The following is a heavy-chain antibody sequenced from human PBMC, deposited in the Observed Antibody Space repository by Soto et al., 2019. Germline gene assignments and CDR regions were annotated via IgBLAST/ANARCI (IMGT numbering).Heavy chain of an antibody. CDR1: GGSFSGYY. Sequence: LSLTCAVYGGSFSGYYWTWIRQPPGKGLEWIGEITHSGSTNYNPSLKSRVTISVDTSKNQFSLNLNSVTAADTAVYYCARSSVRGWSYWGQGTLVTVS. J-gene: IGHJ4*02. V-gene: IGHV4-34*01. CDR3: ARSSVRGWSY. D-gene: IGHD3-10*02. CDR2: ITHSGST.